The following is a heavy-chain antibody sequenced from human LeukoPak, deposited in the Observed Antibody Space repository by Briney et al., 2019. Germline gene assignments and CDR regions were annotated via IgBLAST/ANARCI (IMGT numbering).Heavy chain of an antibody. CDR2: INPNSGGT. V-gene: IGHV1-2*02. J-gene: IGHJ4*02. Sequence: GASVTVSCKASGYTFTGYYIHWVRQAPGQGLEWMGWINPNSGGTNYAQNFQGRVTMTRDTSISTAYMELSRLRSHDTAVYYCARALRSGSYYEVDYWGQGTLVTVSS. CDR3: ARALRSGSYYEVDY. CDR1: GYTFTGYY. D-gene: IGHD1-26*01.